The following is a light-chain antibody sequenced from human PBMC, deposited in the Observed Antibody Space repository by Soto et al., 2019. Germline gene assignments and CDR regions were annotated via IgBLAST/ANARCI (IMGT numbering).Light chain of an antibody. CDR2: KVS. V-gene: IGKV2-30*01. Sequence: DVVMTQSPLSLRVTLVQPASIACXSIHXLVYRDGSTYLNWFRQRPGQSPRRLIYKVSNRDSGVPDRFSGSGSGTDFTLKISRVEAEDVGVYYCMQFTHWPWTFGQGTKVDIK. CDR3: MQFTHWPWT. J-gene: IGKJ1*01. CDR1: HXLVYRDGSTY.